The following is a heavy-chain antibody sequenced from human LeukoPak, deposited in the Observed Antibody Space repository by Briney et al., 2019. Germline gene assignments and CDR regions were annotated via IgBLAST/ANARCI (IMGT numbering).Heavy chain of an antibody. CDR1: GGSFSGYY. Sequence: PSETLSLTCAVYGGSFSGYYWSWIRQPPGKGLEWTGEINHSGSTNYNPSLKSRVTISVDTSKNQFSLKLSSVTAADTAVYYCARGQRAAMITWGQGTLVTVSS. V-gene: IGHV4-34*01. D-gene: IGHD3-22*01. CDR2: INHSGST. J-gene: IGHJ5*02. CDR3: ARGQRAAMIT.